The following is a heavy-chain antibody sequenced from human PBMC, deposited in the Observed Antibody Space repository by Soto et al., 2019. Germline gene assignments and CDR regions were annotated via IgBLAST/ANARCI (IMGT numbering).Heavy chain of an antibody. V-gene: IGHV4-38-2*01. J-gene: IGHJ5*01. CDR2: IYHSGTT. CDR3: ARIGGYCSGGSCYGPRWFDP. CDR1: CYSISSGYY. Sequence: SETLSLTCVVSCYSISSGYYWGWIRQPPVKGLEWIGSIYHSGTTYYNPSLKSRVTISLDTSRNQFSMKLTSVTAADTAVYYCARIGGYCSGGSCYGPRWFDPWGQGTRVTVSS. D-gene: IGHD2-15*01.